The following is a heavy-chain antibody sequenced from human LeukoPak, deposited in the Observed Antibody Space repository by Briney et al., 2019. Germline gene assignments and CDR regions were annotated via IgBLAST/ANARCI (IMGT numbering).Heavy chain of an antibody. D-gene: IGHD2-21*01. V-gene: IGHV3-7*01. J-gene: IGHJ4*02. CDR1: GFTFDDYA. Sequence: GGSLRLSCAASGFTFDDYAMHWVRQAPGKGLEWVANINQDGNSQNYVDSVRGRFTISKDNAKHSVYLQMNSLRAEDTAVYYCARSLWPEDYWGQGILVTVSS. CDR2: INQDGNSQ. CDR3: ARSLWPEDY.